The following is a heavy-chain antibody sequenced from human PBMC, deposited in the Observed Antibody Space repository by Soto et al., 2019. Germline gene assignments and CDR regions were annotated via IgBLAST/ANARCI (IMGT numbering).Heavy chain of an antibody. V-gene: IGHV3-23*01. Sequence: GGSLRLSCAASGFTFSTYAMSWVRQAPGKGLKWVSGISASGGRTYYADSVKGRFTISRDNSKNTLYLQMNSLGAEDTAVYYCAKDLRVDYPGTVVVIAGVPADYNWGQGTLVTVSS. D-gene: IGHD2-2*01. CDR3: AKDLRVDYPGTVVVIAGVPADYN. CDR2: ISASGGRT. CDR1: GFTFSTYA. J-gene: IGHJ4*02.